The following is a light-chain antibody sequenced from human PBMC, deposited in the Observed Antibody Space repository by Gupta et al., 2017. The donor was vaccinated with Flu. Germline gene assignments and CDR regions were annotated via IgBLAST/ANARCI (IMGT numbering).Light chain of an antibody. CDR1: NIGSKS. CDR2: DDS. Sequence: GQTARITCGGNNIGSKSVHWYQQKPGQAPVLVVYDDSDRPSGIPERFSGSNSGNTATLTISRVEAGDEADYYCQVWDSSSDHPGIYVFGTETKVTVL. V-gene: IGLV3-21*02. J-gene: IGLJ1*01. CDR3: QVWDSSSDHPGIYV.